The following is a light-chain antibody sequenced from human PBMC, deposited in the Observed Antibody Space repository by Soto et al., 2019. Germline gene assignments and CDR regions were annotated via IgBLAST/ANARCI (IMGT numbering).Light chain of an antibody. CDR3: QTCGTGGHWV. J-gene: IGLJ3*02. V-gene: IGLV4-69*02. CDR2: VNIDGSH. CDR1: SGHTTYA. Sequence: QSVLTQSPSTSASLGASVKLTCTLTSGHTTYAITWHQQQPEKGPRYLMRVNIDGSHSKGDGIPDRFSGSSSGAERYLTISNLQSEDEADYYCQTCGTGGHWVFGEGTKLTVL.